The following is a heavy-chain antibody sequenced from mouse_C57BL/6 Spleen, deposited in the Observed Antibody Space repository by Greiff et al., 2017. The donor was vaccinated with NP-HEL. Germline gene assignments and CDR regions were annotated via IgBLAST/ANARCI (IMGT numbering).Heavy chain of an antibody. D-gene: IGHD2-1*01. J-gene: IGHJ4*01. Sequence: EVQLQQSGPELVKPGASVKIPCKASGYTFTDYNMDWVKQSHGKSLEWIGDINPNNGGTIYNQKFKGKATLTVDKSSSTAYMELRSLTSEDTAVYDCARGIYYGNYVEAMDYWGQGTSVTVSS. V-gene: IGHV1-18*01. CDR1: GYTFTDYN. CDR2: INPNNGGT. CDR3: ARGIYYGNYVEAMDY.